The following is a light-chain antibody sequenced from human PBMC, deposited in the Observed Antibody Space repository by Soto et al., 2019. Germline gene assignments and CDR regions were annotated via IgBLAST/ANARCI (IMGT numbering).Light chain of an antibody. CDR3: RSYDSSLSGYV. V-gene: IGLV1-40*01. Sequence: QSVLTQPPSVSGAPGQRVTISCTGSSSNIGAGYDVHWYQQLPGTAPKLLIYGNSNRPSGVPDRFSGSKSGTTASLAITGRHHADEDDYYCRSYDSSLSGYVFGTGTKLTVL. J-gene: IGLJ1*01. CDR2: GNS. CDR1: SSNIGAGYD.